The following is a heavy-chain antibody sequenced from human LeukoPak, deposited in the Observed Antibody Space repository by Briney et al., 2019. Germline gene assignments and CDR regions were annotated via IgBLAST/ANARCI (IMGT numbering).Heavy chain of an antibody. CDR2: ISGSGGST. J-gene: IGHJ4*02. Sequence: GGSLRLSCAASGFTFSSYGMSWVRQAPGKGLEWVSAISGSGGSTYYADSVKGRFTISRDNSKITLYLQMNSLKTEDTAVYYCTTDLSMTTVTTQFDYWGQGTLVTVSS. CDR1: GFTFSSYG. CDR3: TTDLSMTTVTTQFDY. V-gene: IGHV3-23*01. D-gene: IGHD4-17*01.